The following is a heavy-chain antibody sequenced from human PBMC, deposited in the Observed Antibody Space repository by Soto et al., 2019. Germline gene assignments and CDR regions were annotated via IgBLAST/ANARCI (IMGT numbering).Heavy chain of an antibody. CDR2: TYYSGST. Sequence: SSETLSLTCTVSGSSISSGGYYWSWIRQHPGKGLQWIGCTYYSGSTYYNPSLKSRLITSVDTSKNGFSLKLSSVTAADTAVYYCARLGFGGNLYYFDYWGQGILVTVSS. V-gene: IGHV4-31*03. CDR3: ARLGFGGNLYYFDY. CDR1: GSSISSGGYY. J-gene: IGHJ4*02. D-gene: IGHD2-15*01.